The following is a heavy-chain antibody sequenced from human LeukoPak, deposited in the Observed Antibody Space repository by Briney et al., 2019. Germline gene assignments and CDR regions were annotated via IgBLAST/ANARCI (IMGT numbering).Heavy chain of an antibody. Sequence: KPSETLSLTCTVSGGSISSYYWSWIRQPAGKGLEWIWRIYTSGSTNYNPSLKSRVTISVDTSKNQFSLNLRSVTAADTAVYYCAGKEGSRTSWWWFDPWGQGTLVTVSS. CDR1: GGSISSYY. V-gene: IGHV4-4*07. CDR3: AGKEGSRTSWWWFDP. D-gene: IGHD2-2*01. J-gene: IGHJ5*02. CDR2: IYTSGST.